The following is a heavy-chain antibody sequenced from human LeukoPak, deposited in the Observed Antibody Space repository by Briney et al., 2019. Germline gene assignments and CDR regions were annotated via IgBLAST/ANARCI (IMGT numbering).Heavy chain of an antibody. Sequence: SVKVSCKASGGTFSSYAISWVRQAPGQGLEWMGGIIPIFGTANSAQKFQGRVTITADESTSTAYMELSSLRSEDTAVYYCARTRTEYCSSTSCYRHYYYGMDVWGKGTTVTVSS. CDR3: ARTRTEYCSSTSCYRHYYYGMDV. CDR2: IIPIFGTA. D-gene: IGHD2-2*01. J-gene: IGHJ6*04. CDR1: GGTFSSYA. V-gene: IGHV1-69*13.